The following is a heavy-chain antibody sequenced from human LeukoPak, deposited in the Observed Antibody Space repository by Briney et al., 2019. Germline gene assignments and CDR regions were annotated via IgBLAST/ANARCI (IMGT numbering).Heavy chain of an antibody. Sequence: GGSLRLSCAASGFTFSDYYMSWVRQAPGKGLEWVSAISGSGGSTYYADSVKGRFTISRDNSKNTLYLQMNSLRAEDTAVYYCAKDVKGYCSSTSCYSLPGDWFDPWGQGTLVTVSS. J-gene: IGHJ5*02. CDR1: GFTFSDYY. V-gene: IGHV3-23*01. CDR2: ISGSGGST. CDR3: AKDVKGYCSSTSCYSLPGDWFDP. D-gene: IGHD2-2*01.